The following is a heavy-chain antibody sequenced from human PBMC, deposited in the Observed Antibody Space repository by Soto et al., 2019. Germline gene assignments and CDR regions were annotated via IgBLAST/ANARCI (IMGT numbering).Heavy chain of an antibody. J-gene: IGHJ4*02. D-gene: IGHD5-18*01. CDR1: GVTLSNVW. CDR3: SHGYAQYFES. V-gene: IGHV3-15*07. Sequence: PGGSLRLSCEVSGVTLSNVWMNWVRQAPGKGPEWVGRIKSESAGGTTDYAAPVKGRFTISRDDSENTLYLQMNSLKTEDTAVYYCSHGYAQYFESWGQGTLVTVSS. CDR2: IKSESAGGTT.